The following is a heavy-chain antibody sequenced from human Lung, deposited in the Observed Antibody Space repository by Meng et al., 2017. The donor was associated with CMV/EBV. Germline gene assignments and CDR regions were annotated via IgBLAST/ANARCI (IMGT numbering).Heavy chain of an antibody. CDR1: GFRFSDYY. CDR3: ARASLFGVVVMNYYFDS. J-gene: IGHJ4*02. D-gene: IGHD3-3*01. Sequence: GEXXKISCAASGFRFSDYYMTWIRQAPGKGLEWVSYISSSYAVDYADSLKGRFTISRDNAKNSLYLQMNSLRVEDTAVYFCARASLFGVVVMNYYFDSLGQGXLVTVSS. CDR2: ISSSYAV. V-gene: IGHV3-69-1*01.